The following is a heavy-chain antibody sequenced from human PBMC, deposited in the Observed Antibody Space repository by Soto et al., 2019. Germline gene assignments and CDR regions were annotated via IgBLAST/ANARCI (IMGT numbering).Heavy chain of an antibody. Sequence: QVQLVQSGAEVEKPGSSVKVSCKASGGTFSSYAISWVRQAPGQGLEWMGGIIPIFGTANYAQKFQGRVTITADESTSTAYMELSSLRSEDTAVYYCAIKGIAAAGEGIYFQHWGQGTLVTVSS. CDR3: AIKGIAAAGEGIYFQH. V-gene: IGHV1-69*12. D-gene: IGHD6-13*01. CDR2: IIPIFGTA. J-gene: IGHJ1*01. CDR1: GGTFSSYA.